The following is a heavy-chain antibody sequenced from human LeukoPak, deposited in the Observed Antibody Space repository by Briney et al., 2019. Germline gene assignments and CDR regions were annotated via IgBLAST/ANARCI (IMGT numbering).Heavy chain of an antibody. J-gene: IGHJ5*02. CDR2: ISISSVDS. D-gene: IGHD3-10*01. CDR1: GFIFVTYA. CDR3: AKDRELLFAHCWFDL. V-gene: IGHV3-23*01. Sequence: PGGSLRLSCAASGFIFVTYAMSWVRQAPGKGLEWVGGISISSVDSYYADSVKGRFSISRDDSKNTLYLQMDRLTDEDTAVYYCAKDRELLFAHCWFDLWGQGTLVTVSS.